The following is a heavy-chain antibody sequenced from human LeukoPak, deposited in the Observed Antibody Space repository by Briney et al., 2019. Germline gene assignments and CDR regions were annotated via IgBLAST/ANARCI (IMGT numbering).Heavy chain of an antibody. CDR3: ASIGSGSYFNFDY. CDR1: GDSISSYY. Sequence: MASETLSLTCTVSGDSISSYYWSWIRQPPGKGLEWIGYIYHSGSTYYNPSLKSRVTISVDRSKNQFSLKLSSVTAADTAVYYCASIGSGSYFNFDYWGQGTLVTVSS. D-gene: IGHD1-26*01. CDR2: IYHSGST. J-gene: IGHJ4*02. V-gene: IGHV4-59*12.